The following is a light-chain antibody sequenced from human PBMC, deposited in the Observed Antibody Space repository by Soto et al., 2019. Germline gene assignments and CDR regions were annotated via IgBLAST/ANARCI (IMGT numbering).Light chain of an antibody. CDR1: QSVSSY. Sequence: EVVMTQSPATLSVSPGERATLSCRASQSVSSYLAWYQQKPGQAPRLLIYDASNRATGIPARFSGSGSGTDFTLTISSLEPEDFAVYYCQQRSNWQITFGQGTRL. J-gene: IGKJ5*01. CDR3: QQRSNWQIT. V-gene: IGKV3-11*01. CDR2: DAS.